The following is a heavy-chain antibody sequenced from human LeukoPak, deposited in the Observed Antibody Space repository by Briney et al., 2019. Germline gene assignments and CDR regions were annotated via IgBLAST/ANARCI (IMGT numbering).Heavy chain of an antibody. CDR1: GGSISGYY. V-gene: IGHV4-59*01. J-gene: IGHJ5*02. CDR3: ARSSDYYFGP. D-gene: IGHD3-22*01. CDR2: IHYSGST. Sequence: SETLSLTCTVSGGSISGYYWSWIRPPPGKGLEWIGEIHYSGSTKYNPSLNSRVTISVDTSKNQFSLWLYSVTSADTAIYYCARSSDYYFGPWGQGTLVTVSS.